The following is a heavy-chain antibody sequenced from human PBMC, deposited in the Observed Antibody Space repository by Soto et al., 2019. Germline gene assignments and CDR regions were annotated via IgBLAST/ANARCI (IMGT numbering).Heavy chain of an antibody. D-gene: IGHD4-17*01. J-gene: IGHJ3*02. CDR2: ISGIGGST. V-gene: IGHV3-23*01. Sequence: EVQLLESGGGLVQPGGSLRLSCAASGFTFSSYAMSWVRQAPGKGLEWVSAISGIGGSTYYADSVKGRFTISRDNSKNMIFLQMTSLRADDTALYYCAKDHFHGNCVFDGFDIWGQGTMVTVSS. CDR1: GFTFSSYA. CDR3: AKDHFHGNCVFDGFDI.